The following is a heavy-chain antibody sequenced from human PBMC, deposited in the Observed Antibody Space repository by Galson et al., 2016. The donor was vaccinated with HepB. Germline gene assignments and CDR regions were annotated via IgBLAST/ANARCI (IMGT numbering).Heavy chain of an antibody. D-gene: IGHD4-17*01. V-gene: IGHV4-4*01. CDR2: MYHSGAT. CDR3: ASHLGDYGDYLFDY. J-gene: IGHJ4*02. Sequence: LSLTCAVSGFSISSHHWWNWVRQPPGKGLEWIGEMYHSGATNYNPSLKSRVTISVDKSKNQFSLRLRSVTAADTAVYFCASHLGDYGDYLFDYWGQGALVTVSS. CDR1: GFSISSHHW.